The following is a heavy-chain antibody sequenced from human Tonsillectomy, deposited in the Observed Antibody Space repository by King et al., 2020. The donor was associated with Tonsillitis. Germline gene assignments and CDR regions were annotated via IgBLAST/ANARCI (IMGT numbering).Heavy chain of an antibody. CDR1: GFTFSSYG. CDR3: ATALLVSHPLGAFPI. Sequence: QVQLVESGGGVVQPGRSLRLSCAASGFTFSSYGMHWVRQAPGKGLEWVAVISYDETIKYYAESVKGRFTISRDTSKDTLYLQMNSLRAEDTAVYYCATALLVSHPLGAFPIWGQGTMVTVSS. D-gene: IGHD6-13*01. V-gene: IGHV3-30*03. J-gene: IGHJ3*02. CDR2: ISYDETIK.